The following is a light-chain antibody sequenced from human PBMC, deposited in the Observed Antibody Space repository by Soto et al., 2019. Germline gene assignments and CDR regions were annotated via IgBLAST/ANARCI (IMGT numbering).Light chain of an antibody. CDR2: GAS. V-gene: IGKV3-20*01. Sequence: EIVLTQSPGTLSLSPGERATLSCRASQSVSSSFLAWYQQKPGQAPRLLIYGASSRATGIPDRFSGSGSGTDFTLTISRLEPEDVAVYYCQQYNNWPPLTFGGGTKVEIK. J-gene: IGKJ4*01. CDR3: QQYNNWPPLT. CDR1: QSVSSSF.